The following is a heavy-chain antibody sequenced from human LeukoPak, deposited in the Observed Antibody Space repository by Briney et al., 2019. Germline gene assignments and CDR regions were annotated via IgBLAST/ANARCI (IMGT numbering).Heavy chain of an antibody. CDR3: ARVRGGGYSYEYYFDS. Sequence: PSETLSLTCTVSGGSISSYYWSWIRQPPGKGLEWIGYIYYSGSTNYNPSLKSRVTISVDTSKNQFSLKLSSLTAADTAVYYCARVRGGGYSYEYYFDSWGQGTLVTVSS. J-gene: IGHJ4*02. V-gene: IGHV4-59*01. CDR2: IYYSGST. D-gene: IGHD5-18*01. CDR1: GGSISSYY.